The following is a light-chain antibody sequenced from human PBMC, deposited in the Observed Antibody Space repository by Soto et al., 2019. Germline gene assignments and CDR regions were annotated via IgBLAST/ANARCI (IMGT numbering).Light chain of an antibody. CDR2: GAS. V-gene: IGKV3-20*01. CDR1: QSVSNSY. CDR3: QQYGSSGT. J-gene: IGKJ1*01. Sequence: EIVFTQSPGTLSLSPGERATLSCRASQSVSNSYLAWSQQKPGQAPXLLIYGASNRATGIPDRFSGSGSGTDFTLTISRLEPEDFAVDYCQQYGSSGTFGQGTKVDIK.